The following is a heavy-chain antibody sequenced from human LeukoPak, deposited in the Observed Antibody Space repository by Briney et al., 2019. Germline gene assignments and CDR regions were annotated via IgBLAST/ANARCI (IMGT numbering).Heavy chain of an antibody. CDR1: GYTITSYG. CDR3: ARGRHNTGWHQLYY. V-gene: IGHV1-18*01. J-gene: IGHJ4*02. CDR2: ISAYNGNT. Sequence: ASVKVSCKASGYTITSYGINWVRQAPGQGLEWRGWISAYNGNTNYVQKLQGRVTMTTDTSTSTAYMELRSLRSDDTAVYYCARGRHNTGWHQLYYWGQGTLVTVSS. D-gene: IGHD6-19*01.